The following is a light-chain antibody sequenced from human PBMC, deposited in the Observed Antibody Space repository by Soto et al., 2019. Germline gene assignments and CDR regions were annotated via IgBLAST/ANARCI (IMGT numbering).Light chain of an antibody. CDR1: SSDVGGYNY. Sequence: QSALTQPASVSGSPGQSITISCTGTSSDVGGYNYVSWYQQHPGKAPKLMIYDVSNRPSRVSNRFSGSKSGNTASLTISGLQAEDDADYYGSSYTSSSTIYVFGTGTKLTV. V-gene: IGLV2-14*01. J-gene: IGLJ1*01. CDR3: SSYTSSSTIYV. CDR2: DVS.